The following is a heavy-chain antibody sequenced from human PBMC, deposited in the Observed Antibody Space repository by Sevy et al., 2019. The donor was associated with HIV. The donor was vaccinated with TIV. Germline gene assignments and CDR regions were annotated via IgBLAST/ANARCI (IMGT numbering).Heavy chain of an antibody. CDR3: ATDAKMAYSDSAGYHLDF. Sequence: GGSLRLSCAASGFTFTNAWMTWVRRAPGKGLEWVGRIKSKPIGGTTDYAAPVEGRFTISRDDSNMILYLQMNSLKTEDTAVYFCATDAKMAYSDSAGYHLDFWGQGTLVTVSS. CDR2: IKSKPIGGTT. V-gene: IGHV3-15*01. CDR1: GFTFTNAW. J-gene: IGHJ4*02. D-gene: IGHD3-9*01.